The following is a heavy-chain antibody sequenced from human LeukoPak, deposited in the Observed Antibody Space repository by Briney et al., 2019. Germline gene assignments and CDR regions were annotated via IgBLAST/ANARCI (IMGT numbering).Heavy chain of an antibody. CDR1: GGSVSSGSYY. Sequence: PSETLSLTCTVSGGSVSSGSYYWSWIRQPPGKGLEWIGYIYYSGSTNYNPSLKSRVTISVDTSKNQFSLKLSTVTAADTAVYYCARDQGSYGGFDYWGQGTLVTVSS. V-gene: IGHV4-61*01. CDR3: ARDQGSYGGFDY. D-gene: IGHD5-18*01. J-gene: IGHJ4*02. CDR2: IYYSGST.